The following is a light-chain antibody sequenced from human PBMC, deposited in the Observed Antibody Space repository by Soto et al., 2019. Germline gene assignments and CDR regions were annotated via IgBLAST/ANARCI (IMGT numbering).Light chain of an antibody. CDR2: WAS. J-gene: IGKJ2*01. CDR1: QSVLYSPTNKNY. V-gene: IGKV4-1*01. CDR3: NQYYGIPYT. Sequence: DIVMTQSPDSLAVSLGERATINCKSSQSVLYSPTNKNYLAWFQQKPGQPPKLLIYWASTRESGVPDRFSGRLSGTDLPLPISSLQAEDVAIYSCNQYYGIPYTFGQGTKLEIK.